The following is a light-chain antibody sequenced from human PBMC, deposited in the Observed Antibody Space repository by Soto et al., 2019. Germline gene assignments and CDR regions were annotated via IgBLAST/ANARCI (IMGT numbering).Light chain of an antibody. CDR3: QQYGSSPPMYT. J-gene: IGKJ2*01. V-gene: IGKV3-20*01. Sequence: EIVLTQSPGTLSLSPGERATLSCRASQSVSSSYLAGYQQKPGQAPRLLIYGASNRATGIPDRFSGSGSGTDFTLTVSRLEPEDVAVYYCQQYGSSPPMYTFGQGTKLEIK. CDR2: GAS. CDR1: QSVSSSY.